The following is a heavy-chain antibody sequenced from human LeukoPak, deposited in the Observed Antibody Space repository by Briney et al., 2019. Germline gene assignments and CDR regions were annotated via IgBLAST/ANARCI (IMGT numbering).Heavy chain of an antibody. D-gene: IGHD3-9*01. Sequence: PSETLSLTCTVSGVSIFSSYWNWVRQPPGKGLEWIGYVHYSGGTNYNPSLKSRVTISVDTSKSQFSLKLSSATAADTAVYYCATGRSIRYFDYWGQGTLLTVSS. V-gene: IGHV4-59*08. CDR2: VHYSGGT. CDR1: GVSIFSSY. CDR3: ATGRSIRYFDY. J-gene: IGHJ4*02.